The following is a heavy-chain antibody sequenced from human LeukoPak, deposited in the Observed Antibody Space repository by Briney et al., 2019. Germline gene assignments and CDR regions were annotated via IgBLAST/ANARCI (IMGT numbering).Heavy chain of an antibody. V-gene: IGHV1-18*01. CDR2: ISAYNGKT. J-gene: IGHJ5*02. Sequence: ASVKVSCKASGYTFTSYGISWVRQAPGQGLEWMGWISAYNGKTNYAQKLQGRVTMTTDTSASTAYMELSSLRSEDTAVYYCARGDIVVVTAWFDPWSQGTLVTVSS. CDR1: GYTFTSYG. D-gene: IGHD2-21*02. CDR3: ARGDIVVVTAWFDP.